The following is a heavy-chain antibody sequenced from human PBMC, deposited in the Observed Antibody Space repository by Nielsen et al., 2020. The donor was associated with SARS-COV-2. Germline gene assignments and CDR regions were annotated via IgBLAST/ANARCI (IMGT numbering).Heavy chain of an antibody. CDR2: IYYSGST. Sequence: SETLSLTCTVSGGSISSGDYYWSWIRQPPGKGLEWIGYIYYSGSTYYNPSLKSRVIISVDTSKNQFSLKLSSVTAADTALYYCARERVGGITIFGVVTRYGMDVWGQGTTVTVSS. CDR1: GGSISSGDYY. CDR3: ARERVGGITIFGVVTRYGMDV. J-gene: IGHJ6*02. V-gene: IGHV4-30-4*01. D-gene: IGHD3-3*01.